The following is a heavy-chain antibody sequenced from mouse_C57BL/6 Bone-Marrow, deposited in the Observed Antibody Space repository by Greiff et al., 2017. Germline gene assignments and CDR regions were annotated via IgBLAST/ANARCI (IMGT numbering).Heavy chain of an antibody. Sequence: QVQLKQSGAELVMPGASVKLSCKASGYTFTSYWMHWVKQRPGQGLEWIGEIDPSDSYTNYNQKFKGKSTLTVDKSSSTAYMQLSSLTSEDSAVYYCARSHYDGYLDYWGQGTTLTVSS. V-gene: IGHV1-69*01. CDR1: GYTFTSYW. CDR2: IDPSDSYT. J-gene: IGHJ2*01. CDR3: ARSHYDGYLDY. D-gene: IGHD2-3*01.